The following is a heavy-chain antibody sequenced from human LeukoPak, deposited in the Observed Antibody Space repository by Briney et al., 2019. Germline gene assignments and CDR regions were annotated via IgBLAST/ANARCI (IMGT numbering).Heavy chain of an antibody. CDR3: ARSLVGTYYFDY. CDR2: ISGSGGST. Sequence: PGGSLRLSCAASGFTFSSYAMSWVRQAPGKGLEWVSAISGSGGSTYYADSVKGRFTISRDNAKNSLYLQMNSLRAEDTALYYCARSLVGTYYFDYWGQGTLVTVSS. CDR1: GFTFSSYA. D-gene: IGHD1-26*01. J-gene: IGHJ4*02. V-gene: IGHV3-23*01.